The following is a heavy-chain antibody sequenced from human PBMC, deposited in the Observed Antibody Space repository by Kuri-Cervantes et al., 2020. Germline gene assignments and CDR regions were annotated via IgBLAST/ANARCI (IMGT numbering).Heavy chain of an antibody. CDR2: ISGSGGST. CDR3: ARGNKRWELLESVAY. D-gene: IGHD1-26*01. J-gene: IGHJ4*02. CDR1: GFTFSSYA. V-gene: IGHV3-23*01. Sequence: GGSLRLSCAASGFTFSSYAMSWVRQAPGKGLEWVSAISGSGGSTYYADSVKGRFTISRDNSKNTLYLEMSSLRVEDTAVYYCARGNKRWELLESVAYWGQGTLVTVSS.